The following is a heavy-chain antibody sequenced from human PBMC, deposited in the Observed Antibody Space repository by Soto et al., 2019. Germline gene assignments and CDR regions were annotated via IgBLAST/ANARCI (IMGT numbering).Heavy chain of an antibody. Sequence: ASVKVSCKASGYTFTVYYMHWVRQAPGQGLEWMGWINPKSGGTMYPQKFQGRVTMTWDTSISTAYMALTRLRSDDTAVYYCARDLEKGGGSAGFDYWGQGTLVTVSS. D-gene: IGHD1-26*01. CDR3: ARDLEKGGGSAGFDY. V-gene: IGHV1-2*02. CDR1: GYTFTVYY. J-gene: IGHJ4*02. CDR2: INPKSGGT.